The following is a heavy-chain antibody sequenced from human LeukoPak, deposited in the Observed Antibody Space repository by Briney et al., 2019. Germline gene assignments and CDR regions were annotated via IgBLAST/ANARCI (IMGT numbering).Heavy chain of an antibody. CDR1: GYTFTSYG. Sequence: EASVKVSCKASGYTFTSYGISWVRQAPGQGLEWMGWISAYNGNTNYAQKFRDRVTMLRDTSTSTAYMELRSLRADDTAVYYCARDPPRRGPGNHYYWGQGTLVTVSS. V-gene: IGHV1-18*01. D-gene: IGHD1-26*01. CDR2: ISAYNGNT. CDR3: ARDPPRRGPGNHYY. J-gene: IGHJ4*02.